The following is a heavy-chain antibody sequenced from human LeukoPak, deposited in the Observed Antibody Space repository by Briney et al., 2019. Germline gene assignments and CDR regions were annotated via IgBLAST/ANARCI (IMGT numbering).Heavy chain of an antibody. J-gene: IGHJ4*02. CDR3: ARGRDDSSGYLFDY. CDR1: GFTFSSHS. CDR2: ISSSSITT. Sequence: GGSLRLSCAASGFTFSSHSMNWVRQAPGKGLEWVSYISSSSITTHYADSVKGRFTISRDNSKNTLYLQMNSLRAEDTAVYYCARGRDDSSGYLFDYWGQGTLVTVSS. D-gene: IGHD3-22*01. V-gene: IGHV3-48*01.